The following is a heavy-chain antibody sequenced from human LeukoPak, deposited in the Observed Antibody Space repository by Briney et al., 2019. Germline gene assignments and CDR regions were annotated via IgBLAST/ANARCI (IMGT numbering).Heavy chain of an antibody. CDR2: IKQDGSEK. D-gene: IGHD2-15*01. J-gene: IGHJ6*02. CDR1: GFTFSRYW. Sequence: GGSLRLSCAASGFTFSRYWMTWVRQAPGKGLEWVANIKQDGSEKYYVDTVKGRFTISRENAKNVLYLQMSSPRAEDTAVYYCAREIRETVVTRHYYYGIDVWGQGTTVTVSS. V-gene: IGHV3-7*03. CDR3: AREIRETVVTRHYYYGIDV.